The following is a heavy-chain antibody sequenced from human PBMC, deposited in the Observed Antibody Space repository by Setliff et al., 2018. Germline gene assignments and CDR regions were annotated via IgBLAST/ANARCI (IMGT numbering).Heavy chain of an antibody. CDR1: GYTFTSYA. Sequence: VQVSCKASGYTFTSYAMHWVRQAPGQRLEWMGRINAGNGNTKYSRKFQGRVTITRDTSASTAYMELSSLRSEDTAVYYCARKRLRWELLYAFDIWGQGTMGTVSS. CDR2: INAGNGNT. D-gene: IGHD1-26*01. J-gene: IGHJ3*02. CDR3: ARKRLRWELLYAFDI. V-gene: IGHV1-3*01.